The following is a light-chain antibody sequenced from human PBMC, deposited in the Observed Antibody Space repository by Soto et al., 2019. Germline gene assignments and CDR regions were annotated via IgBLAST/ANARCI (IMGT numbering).Light chain of an antibody. CDR3: QQYNKWPQT. V-gene: IGKV3-15*01. J-gene: IGKJ1*01. CDR1: QTVSSN. Sequence: EIVMTQSPATLSVSPGDRATLSCRASQTVSSNLAWYQQKPGQAPRLLIYGASTRATGIPARFSASGSGTEFTLTISSLQSEDFAVYYCQQYNKWPQTFGQGTKVDIK. CDR2: GAS.